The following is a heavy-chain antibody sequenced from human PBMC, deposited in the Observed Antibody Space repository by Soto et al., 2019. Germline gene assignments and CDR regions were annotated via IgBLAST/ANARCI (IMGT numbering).Heavy chain of an antibody. CDR3: ARDLREVAATYYYYYGMDV. J-gene: IGHJ6*02. Sequence: GGSLRLSCAASGFTFSSYAMHWVRQAPGKGLEWVAVISYDGSNKYYADSVKGRFTISRDNSKNTLYLQMNSLRAEDTAVYYCARDLREVAATYYYYYGMDVWGQGTPVTVSS. D-gene: IGHD2-15*01. CDR1: GFTFSSYA. V-gene: IGHV3-30-3*01. CDR2: ISYDGSNK.